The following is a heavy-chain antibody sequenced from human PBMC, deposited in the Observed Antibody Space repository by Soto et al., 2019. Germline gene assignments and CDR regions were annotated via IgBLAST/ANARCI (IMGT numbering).Heavy chain of an antibody. Sequence: PGGSLRLSCAASGFTFSSYAMSWVRQAPGKGLEWVSAISGSGGSTYYADSVKGRFTISRDNSKNTLYLQMNSLRAEDTAVYYCAKKLSHKDRSSWSDYYYYYGMDVWGQGTTVTVSS. V-gene: IGHV3-23*01. J-gene: IGHJ6*02. CDR2: ISGSGGST. CDR1: GFTFSSYA. D-gene: IGHD6-13*01. CDR3: AKKLSHKDRSSWSDYYYYYGMDV.